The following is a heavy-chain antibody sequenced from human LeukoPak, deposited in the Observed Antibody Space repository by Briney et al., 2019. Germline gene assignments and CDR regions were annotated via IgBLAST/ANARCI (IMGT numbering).Heavy chain of an antibody. CDR3: ARGRGYSSWYYFDY. CDR1: GGSFSGYY. D-gene: IGHD5-18*01. Sequence: EPSETLSLTCAVYGGSFSGYYWSWLRQPPGKGLEWIGEINHSGSTNYNPSLKSRVTISVDTSKNQFSLKLSSVTAADTAVYYCARGRGYSSWYYFDYWGQGTLVTVSS. V-gene: IGHV4-34*01. J-gene: IGHJ4*02. CDR2: INHSGST.